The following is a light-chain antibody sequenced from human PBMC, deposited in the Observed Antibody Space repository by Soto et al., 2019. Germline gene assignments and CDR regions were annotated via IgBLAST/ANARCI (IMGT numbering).Light chain of an antibody. CDR1: QGITNY. Sequence: DIKMTQSPSSLSALVGDRVTITCRASQGITNYLAWYQQKPGKVPKLLIYAASTLQSGVPSRFSGSGSGTDFALTISSLQSEDVATYYCQKYNNGPFTFGPGTKVDIK. CDR2: AAS. V-gene: IGKV1-27*01. J-gene: IGKJ3*01. CDR3: QKYNNGPFT.